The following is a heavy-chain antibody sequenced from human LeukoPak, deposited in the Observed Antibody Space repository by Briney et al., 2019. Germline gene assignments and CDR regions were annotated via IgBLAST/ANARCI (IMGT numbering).Heavy chain of an antibody. D-gene: IGHD1-1*01. CDR1: GFTFGSYD. CDR2: IQYEGIDK. J-gene: IGHJ4*02. V-gene: IGHV3-30*02. Sequence: GGSLRLSCAASGFTFGSYDMHWVRQAPGKGLEWVAFIQYEGIDKTYADSVKGRFTVSRDNSKNRLYLQMSSLRPEDTALYYCTRPTDSANDDFEYWGQGTLVTVSS. CDR3: TRPTDSANDDFEY.